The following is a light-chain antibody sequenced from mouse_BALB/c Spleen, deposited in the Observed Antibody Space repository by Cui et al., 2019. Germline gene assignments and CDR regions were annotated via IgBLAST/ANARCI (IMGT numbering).Light chain of an antibody. V-gene: IGKV16-104*01. J-gene: IGKJ1*01. CDR2: SGS. Sequence: DVQITQSPSSLAASPGETITINCRASKSISKYLAWYQEKPGKTNKLLIYSGSTLQSGIPSRFSGSGSGTDFTLTISSLEPEDFAMYYCQQHNEYPWTFGGGTKLEIK. CDR3: QQHNEYPWT. CDR1: KSISKY.